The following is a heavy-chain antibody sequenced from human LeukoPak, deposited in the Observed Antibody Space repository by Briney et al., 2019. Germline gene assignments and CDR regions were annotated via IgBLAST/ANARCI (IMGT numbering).Heavy chain of an antibody. CDR3: ARDPPRRSDF. V-gene: IGHV3-7*01. J-gene: IGHJ4*02. Sequence: PGGSLRLSCAASGFTFSNFLMTWVRHSAGKGLEWVASINEDGSRELYVDSAKGRFSISRDNANNALSLQMNSLRVEDTAVYYCARDPPRRSDFWGQGTLVTVSS. CDR2: INEDGSRE. CDR1: GFTFSNFL.